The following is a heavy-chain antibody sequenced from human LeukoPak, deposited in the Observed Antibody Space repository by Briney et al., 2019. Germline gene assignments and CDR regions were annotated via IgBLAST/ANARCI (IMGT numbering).Heavy chain of an antibody. J-gene: IGHJ4*02. CDR1: GASINSHY. V-gene: IGHV4-4*07. CDR2: IYISGST. D-gene: IGHD2-15*01. Sequence: PSETLSLTCTVSGASINSHYWSWIRQPAGKGLEWIGRIYISGSTNYNSSLQSRVIMSVDTSKNQFSLKLTSVTAADTAVYYCARALNPLPGTYYFDYWGQGTLVTVSS. CDR3: ARALNPLPGTYYFDY.